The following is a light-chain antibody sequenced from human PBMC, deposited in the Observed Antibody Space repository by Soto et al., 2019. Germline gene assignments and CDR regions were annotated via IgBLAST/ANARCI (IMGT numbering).Light chain of an antibody. CDR3: QQYENLPT. Sequence: DILMTQSPSSLSASIGDRVTISCRTSQTVSTYLNWYQHKPGRGPTLLIYAASSLQSGVPSRFSGSGSGTDFTLTIGSLQPEDIATYYCQQYENLPTFGQGTRLEIK. CDR1: QTVSTY. J-gene: IGKJ5*01. CDR2: AAS. V-gene: IGKV1-39*01.